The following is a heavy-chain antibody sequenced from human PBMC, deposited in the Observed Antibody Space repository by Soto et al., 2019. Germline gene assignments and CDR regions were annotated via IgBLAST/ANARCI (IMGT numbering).Heavy chain of an antibody. V-gene: IGHV3-23*01. CDR2: IRGSGDGT. J-gene: IGHJ3*01. CDR3: TRDPNGDYIGAFDF. Sequence: EVQVLESGGGSIQPGGSLSLSCTTSKFIFSTYAMTWVRQAPGEGLEWVASIRGSGDGTPYADSVRGWFTISRYNSKNTLYLRMNSLRVEDTAVYYCTRDPNGDYIGAFDFWGQGMLVTVSS. D-gene: IGHD4-17*01. CDR1: KFIFSTYA.